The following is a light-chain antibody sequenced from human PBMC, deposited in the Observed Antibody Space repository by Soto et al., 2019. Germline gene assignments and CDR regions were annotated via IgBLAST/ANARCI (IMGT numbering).Light chain of an antibody. CDR1: HSVNNNY. CDR2: GAS. J-gene: IGKJ4*01. Sequence: VLTQSPCTLSLSTGERATLSCRASHSVNNNYLAWYQQKPGQSPRLLIYGASIRATAIPDRFSGSGSGTDFTLTISRLEPEDSAVYYCQQHSLSITFGGGTKVDIK. V-gene: IGKV3-20*01. CDR3: QQHSLSIT.